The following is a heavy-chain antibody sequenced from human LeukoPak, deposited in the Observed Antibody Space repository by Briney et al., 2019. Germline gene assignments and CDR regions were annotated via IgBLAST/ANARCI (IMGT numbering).Heavy chain of an antibody. D-gene: IGHD3-22*01. J-gene: IGHJ5*02. CDR2: IYYSGST. CDR3: ARAPSMIVVDNWFDP. V-gene: IGHV4-59*01. CDR1: GGSISSSY. Sequence: PSETLSLTCTVSGGSISSSYWSWIRQPPGKGLEWIGHIYYSGSTDFNPSLKSRVTISVDTSKNQFSLKLSSVTAADTAVYYCARAPSMIVVDNWFDPWGQGTLVTVSS.